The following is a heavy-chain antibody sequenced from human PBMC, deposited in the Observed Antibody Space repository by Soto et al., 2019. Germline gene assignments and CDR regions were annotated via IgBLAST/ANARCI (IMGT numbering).Heavy chain of an antibody. CDR3: ASRSSGWYFDY. D-gene: IGHD6-19*01. V-gene: IGHV3-23*01. J-gene: IGHJ4*02. CDR2: ISGSGGST. CDR1: GFTFSSYA. Sequence: EVPLLESGGGLVQPGGSLRLSCAASGFTFSSYAMNWVRQAPGKGLEWVSVISGSGGSTYYEDSGKGRFTISRDNSKNTLYLQMNSLRAEDTAVYYCASRSSGWYFDYWGQGTLVTVSS.